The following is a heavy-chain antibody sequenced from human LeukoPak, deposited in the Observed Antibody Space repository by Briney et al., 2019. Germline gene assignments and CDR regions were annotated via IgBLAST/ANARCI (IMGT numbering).Heavy chain of an antibody. V-gene: IGHV3-21*01. CDR1: GFTFSSYS. Sequence: GGSLRLSCAASGFTFSSYSMNWVRQAPGKGLEWVSSISSSSSYIYYADSVKGRFTISRDNAKNSLYLQMNSLRAEDTAVYYCARDPEITMVRGVDYWGQGTLVTVSS. J-gene: IGHJ4*02. CDR2: ISSSSSYI. D-gene: IGHD3-10*01. CDR3: ARDPEITMVRGVDY.